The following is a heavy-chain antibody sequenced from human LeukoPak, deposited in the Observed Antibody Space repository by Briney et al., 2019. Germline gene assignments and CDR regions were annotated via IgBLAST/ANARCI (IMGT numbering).Heavy chain of an antibody. J-gene: IGHJ3*02. Sequence: GGSLRLSCAASGFTFSSYGMHWVRQAPGKGLEWAAVIWYDGSNKYYADSVKGRFTISRDNSKNTLYLQMNSLRAEDTAVYYCARDRAVSNAFDIWGQGTMVTVSS. V-gene: IGHV3-33*01. CDR1: GFTFSSYG. CDR2: IWYDGSNK. D-gene: IGHD2-8*01. CDR3: ARDRAVSNAFDI.